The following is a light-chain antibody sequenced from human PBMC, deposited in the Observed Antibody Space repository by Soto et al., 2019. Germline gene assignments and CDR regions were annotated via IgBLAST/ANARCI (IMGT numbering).Light chain of an antibody. Sequence: EIVLTQSPGTLSLSPGERATLSCRASQSVSSIYLAWYQQKPGQAPRLLIYRASSRATGIPDRFSGSGSGTDFTLTISSLEPEDFAVYYCQQYGGSPPYTFGQGTKLEIK. CDR3: QQYGGSPPYT. CDR2: RAS. CDR1: QSVSSIY. J-gene: IGKJ2*01. V-gene: IGKV3-20*01.